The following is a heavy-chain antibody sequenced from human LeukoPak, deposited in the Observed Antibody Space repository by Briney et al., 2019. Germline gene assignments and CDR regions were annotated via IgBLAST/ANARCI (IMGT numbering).Heavy chain of an antibody. J-gene: IGHJ4*02. V-gene: IGHV4-39*01. CDR2: VYYSGST. CDR3: ARRSVYSYFDY. D-gene: IGHD4-11*01. CDR1: GGSISSSSYY. Sequence: PSETLSLTCTVSGGSISSSSYYWSWIRQPPGKGLEWIGSVYYSGSTYYNPSLKSRITISVDTSKNQFSLNLSSVTAADTAVYYCARRSVYSYFDYWGQGTLVPVSS.